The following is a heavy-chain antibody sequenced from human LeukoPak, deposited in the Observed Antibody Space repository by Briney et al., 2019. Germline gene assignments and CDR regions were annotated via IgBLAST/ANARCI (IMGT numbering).Heavy chain of an antibody. CDR3: AKGVGCTNGVCYTFDY. J-gene: IGHJ4*02. D-gene: IGHD2-8*01. CDR2: ISGSGGST. CDR1: GFTFSSYA. V-gene: IGHV3-23*01. Sequence: GGSLRLSCAASGFTFSSYAMSWVRQAPGKGLGWVSAISGSGGSTYYADSVKGRFTISRDNSKNTLYLQINSLRAEDTAVYYCAKGVGCTNGVCYTFDYWGQGTLVTVSS.